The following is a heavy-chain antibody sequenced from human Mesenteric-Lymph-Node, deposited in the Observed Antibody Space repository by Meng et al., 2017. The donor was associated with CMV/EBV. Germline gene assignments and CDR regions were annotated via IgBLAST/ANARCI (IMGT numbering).Heavy chain of an antibody. J-gene: IGHJ4*02. CDR1: GGSIRTASYY. CDR3: ARRGQV. V-gene: IGHV3-23*01. CDR2: ILVDSVTT. Sequence: GGSLRLSCSVSGGSIRTASYYWGWIRQPPGKGLEWVSAILVDSVTTYYADSVKGRFTISRDNSKNTLYLQMNSLRAEDTAVYFCARRGQVWGQGTLVTVSS.